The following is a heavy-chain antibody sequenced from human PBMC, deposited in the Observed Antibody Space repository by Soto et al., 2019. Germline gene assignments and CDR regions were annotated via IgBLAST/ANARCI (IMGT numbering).Heavy chain of an antibody. D-gene: IGHD3-22*01. CDR1: GFTFSSYG. CDR3: ARDQGDSSGPVDY. CDR2: IWYDGSNK. V-gene: IGHV3-33*01. Sequence: RLSCAASGFTFSSYGMHWVRQAPGKGLEWVAVIWYDGSNKYYADSVKGRFTISRDNSKNTLYLQMNSLRAEDTAVYYCARDQGDSSGPVDYWGQGTLVTVSS. J-gene: IGHJ4*02.